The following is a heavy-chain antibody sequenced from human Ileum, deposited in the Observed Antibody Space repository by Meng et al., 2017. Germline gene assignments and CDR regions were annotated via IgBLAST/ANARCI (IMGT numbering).Heavy chain of an antibody. CDR1: GYTFINNA. V-gene: IGHV1-3*01. CDR3: ARDRGATYSFDY. CDR2: INAGIGDT. D-gene: IGHD1-26*01. Sequence: QVPLVQSGAEVKKPGALAKVPCKASGYTFINNALHWMRQAPGQSLEWVGWINAGIGDTKYSQNLQGRVTITRDTSASTTYMELRSLKSEDTATYYCARDRGATYSFDYWGQGTLVTVSS. J-gene: IGHJ4*02.